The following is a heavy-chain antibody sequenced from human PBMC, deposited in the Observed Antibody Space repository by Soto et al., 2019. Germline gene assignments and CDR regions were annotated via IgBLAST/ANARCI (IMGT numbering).Heavy chain of an antibody. J-gene: IGHJ4*02. CDR1: GFTFSNYA. CDR2: ITGNGVST. CDR3: AKAYYYSIGPLDY. D-gene: IGHD3-22*01. V-gene: IGHV3-23*01. Sequence: GGSLRLSCAVSGFTFSNYAMARVRQAPGKGLEYVSSITGNGVSTYYAHSVKGRFTISRDNSKNTLYLQMNSLRAEDTAVYYCAKAYYYSIGPLDYWGQGTLVTVSS.